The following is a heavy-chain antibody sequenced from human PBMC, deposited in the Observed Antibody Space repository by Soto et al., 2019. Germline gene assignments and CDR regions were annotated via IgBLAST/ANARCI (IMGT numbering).Heavy chain of an antibody. D-gene: IGHD2-2*01. CDR2: IYYSGST. CDR3: ARDVGVVPAAMGAFDI. J-gene: IGHJ3*02. V-gene: IGHV4-59*01. Sequence: SETLSLTCTVSGGSISSYYWSWIRQPPGKGLEWIGYIYYSGSTNYNPSLKSRVTISVDTSKNQFSLKLSSVTAADTAVYYCARDVGVVPAAMGAFDIWGQGTMVTVSS. CDR1: GGSISSYY.